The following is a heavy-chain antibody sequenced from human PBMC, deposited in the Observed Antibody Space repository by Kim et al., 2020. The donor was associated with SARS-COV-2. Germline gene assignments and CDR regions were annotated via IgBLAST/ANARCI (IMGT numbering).Heavy chain of an antibody. CDR3: ARNGAGTYYALDV. CDR2: INYSGRT. J-gene: IGHJ6*02. V-gene: IGHV4-28*01. CDR1: GYSINSRNW. Sequence: SETLSLTCAVSGYSINSRNWWGWIRQPPGKGLEWIGYINYSGRTYYNPSLKSRVAMSVDTSKNQFSLKLSSVTAVDTAVYYCARNGAGTYYALDVWGQGT. D-gene: IGHD6-19*01.